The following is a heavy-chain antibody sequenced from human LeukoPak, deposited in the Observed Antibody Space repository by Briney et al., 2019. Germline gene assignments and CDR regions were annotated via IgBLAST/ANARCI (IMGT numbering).Heavy chain of an antibody. D-gene: IGHD3-3*01. CDR2: IIPIFGTA. V-gene: IGHV1-69*05. Sequence: SVKVSCKASGGTFSSYAISWVRQAPGQGLEWMGGIIPIFGTANYAQKFQGRVTMTTDTSTRTAYMELRSLRSDDTAVYYCARGLEWLTRRHTWFDPWGQGTLVTVSS. J-gene: IGHJ5*02. CDR1: GGTFSSYA. CDR3: ARGLEWLTRRHTWFDP.